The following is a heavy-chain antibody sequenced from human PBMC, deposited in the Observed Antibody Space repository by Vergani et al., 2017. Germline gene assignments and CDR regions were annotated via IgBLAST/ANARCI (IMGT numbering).Heavy chain of an antibody. Sequence: QVQLVQSGAEVKKPGSSVKVSCKASGGTFSSYAISWVRQAPGQGLEWMGRIIPILGIANYAQKFQGRVTITADKSTSTAYMELSSLRSDDTAVYYCARGGYSYGMVEYYFDYWGQGTLVTVSS. CDR1: GGTFSSYA. CDR3: ARGGYSYGMVEYYFDY. V-gene: IGHV1-69*04. D-gene: IGHD5-18*01. J-gene: IGHJ4*02. CDR2: IIPILGIA.